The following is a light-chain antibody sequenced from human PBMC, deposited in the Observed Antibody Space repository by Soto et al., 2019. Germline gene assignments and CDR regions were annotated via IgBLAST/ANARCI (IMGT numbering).Light chain of an antibody. Sequence: DIQLTQSPYTLSASVGERVTSTCRANQSIGSWLAWYQQKPGKAPKLLIHAASSLQSGVPPRFSGSGSGTDFTLTISRLQPEDFATYFCQQSYRNPIAFGQGTRLEIK. CDR2: AAS. J-gene: IGKJ5*01. CDR1: QSIGSW. CDR3: QQSYRNPIA. V-gene: IGKV1-39*01.